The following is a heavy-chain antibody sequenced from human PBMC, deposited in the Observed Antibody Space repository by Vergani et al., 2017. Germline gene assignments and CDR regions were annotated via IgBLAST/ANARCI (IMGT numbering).Heavy chain of an antibody. J-gene: IGHJ3*02. CDR1: GYTFTSYY. D-gene: IGHD6-13*01. CDR3: ALYSSSWYKRRDACDI. Sequence: QVQLVQSGAEVKKPGASVKVSCKASGYTFTSYYMHWVRQAPGQGLEWMGIINPSGGSTSYAQKFQGRVTMTRDTSTSTVYMELSSLRSEDTAVYYCALYSSSWYKRRDACDIWGQGTMVTVSS. V-gene: IGHV1-46*01. CDR2: INPSGGST.